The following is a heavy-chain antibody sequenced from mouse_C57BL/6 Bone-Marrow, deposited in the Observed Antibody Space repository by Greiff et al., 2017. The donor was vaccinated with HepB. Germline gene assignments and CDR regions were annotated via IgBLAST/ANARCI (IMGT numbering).Heavy chain of an antibody. J-gene: IGHJ2*01. D-gene: IGHD1-1*01. CDR1: GYTFTSYG. V-gene: IGHV1-81*01. CDR3: ARDTTVIFDY. Sequence: VKLVESGAELARPGASVKLSCKASGYTFTSYGISWVKQRTGQGLEWIGEIYPRSGNTYYNEKFKGKATLTADKSSSTAYMELRSLTSEDSAVYFCARDTTVIFDYWGQGTTLTVSS. CDR2: IYPRSGNT.